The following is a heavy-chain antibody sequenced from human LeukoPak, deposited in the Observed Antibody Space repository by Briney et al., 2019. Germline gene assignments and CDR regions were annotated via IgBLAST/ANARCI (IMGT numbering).Heavy chain of an antibody. D-gene: IGHD6-13*01. CDR3: ATAQSSRWPPAPIHY. CDR1: GYTFTGYY. J-gene: IGHJ4*02. CDR2: INPNSGGT. V-gene: IGHV1-2*02. Sequence: GASVKVSCKASGYTFTGYYMHWVRQAPGQGLEWMGWINPNSGGTNYAQKFQGRVTMTGDTSISTAYMELSSLISDDTAVYYCATAQSSRWPPAPIHYWGQGTLVTVSS.